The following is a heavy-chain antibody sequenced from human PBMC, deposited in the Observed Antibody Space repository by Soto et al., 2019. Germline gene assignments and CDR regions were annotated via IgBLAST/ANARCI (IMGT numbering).Heavy chain of an antibody. CDR3: ATYYDYVWGSYRPDYFDY. D-gene: IGHD3-16*02. CDR2: IIPIFGTA. V-gene: IGHV1-69*01. CDR1: GGTFSSYA. Sequence: QVQLVQSGAEVQKPGSSVKVSCKASGGTFSSYAISWVRQAPGQGLEWMGGIIPIFGTANYAQKFQGRVTITADESTSTAYMELSSLRSEDTAVYYCATYYDYVWGSYRPDYFDYWGQGTLVTVSS. J-gene: IGHJ4*02.